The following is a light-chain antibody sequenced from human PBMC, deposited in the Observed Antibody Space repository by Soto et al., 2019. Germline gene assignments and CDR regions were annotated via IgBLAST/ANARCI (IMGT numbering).Light chain of an antibody. J-gene: IGLJ3*02. V-gene: IGLV2-11*01. Sequence: QSALTQPRSVSWSPGQSVTISCTGTSSDVGSYNYVSWYQQRPGKAPKLMIYDVTKRPSGVPDRFSGSKSGNTASLTISGLQGEDEGDYYCCSFAGSATWVFGGGTKLTVL. CDR3: CSFAGSATWV. CDR2: DVT. CDR1: SSDVGSYNY.